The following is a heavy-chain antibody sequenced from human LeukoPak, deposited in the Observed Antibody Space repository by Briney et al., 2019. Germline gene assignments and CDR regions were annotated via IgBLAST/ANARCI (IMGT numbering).Heavy chain of an antibody. Sequence: GGSLRLSCAASGFTFSSYAMHWVRQAPGKGLEWVAVISYDGSNKYYADSVKGRFTISRDNSKNTLYLQMNSLRAEDTAVYYCARWAVAGADYWGQGTLVTVSS. J-gene: IGHJ4*02. CDR3: ARWAVAGADY. CDR2: ISYDGSNK. D-gene: IGHD6-19*01. CDR1: GFTFSSYA. V-gene: IGHV3-30*04.